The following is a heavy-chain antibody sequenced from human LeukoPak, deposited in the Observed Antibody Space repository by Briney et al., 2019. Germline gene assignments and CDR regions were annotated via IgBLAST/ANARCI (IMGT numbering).Heavy chain of an antibody. V-gene: IGHV6-1*01. Sequence: SQTLSLTCAISGDIVSSNSAAWNWIRQSPSRGLEWLGRTYYRSKWYNDYAVSVKSRITINPDTSKNQFSLQLNSVTPEDTAVYYCARGWRDSSGWHFDYWGQGTLVTVSS. CDR3: ARGWRDSSGWHFDY. CDR1: GDIVSSNSAA. J-gene: IGHJ4*02. CDR2: TYYRSKWYN. D-gene: IGHD6-19*01.